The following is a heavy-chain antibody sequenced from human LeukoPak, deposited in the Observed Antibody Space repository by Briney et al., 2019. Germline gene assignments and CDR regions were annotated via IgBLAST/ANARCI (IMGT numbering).Heavy chain of an antibody. CDR3: ARVRNSGFRYVDS. J-gene: IGHJ4*02. D-gene: IGHD5-12*01. CDR2: ISAYNGNT. V-gene: IGHV1-18*01. Sequence: GASVKASCKASGYTFTNYAISWVRQAPGQGLEWVGWISAYNGNTNYAQKLQGRVTMTTDTSTSTAYMDLRSLRSDDTAVYYCARVRNSGFRYVDSWGQGTLVTVSS. CDR1: GYTFTNYA.